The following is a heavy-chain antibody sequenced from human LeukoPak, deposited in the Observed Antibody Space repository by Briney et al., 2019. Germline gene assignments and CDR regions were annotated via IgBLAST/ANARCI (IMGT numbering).Heavy chain of an antibody. CDR2: IYPGDSDT. CDR3: ARHEGPTYYFHMDV. J-gene: IGHJ6*03. CDR1: GYSFRNYW. V-gene: IGHV5-51*01. Sequence: GESLKISCKGSGYSFRNYWIAWVRQMPGKGLEWMGIIYPGDSDTKYSPSFQGQVAISVDKSINTAYLQWSSLKASDTAMYYCARHEGPTYYFHMDVWGKGTTVTVSS.